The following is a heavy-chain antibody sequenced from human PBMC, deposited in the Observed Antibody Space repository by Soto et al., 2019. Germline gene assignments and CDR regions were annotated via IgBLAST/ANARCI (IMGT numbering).Heavy chain of an antibody. CDR3: AREYYYDSSGTSEGDY. D-gene: IGHD3-22*01. J-gene: IGHJ4*02. CDR2: ISSSSSYI. Sequence: GGSLRLSCAASGFTFSSYSMNWVRQAPGKGLEWVSSISSSSSYIYYADSVKGRFTISRDNAKNSLYLQMNSLRAEDTAVYYCAREYYYDSSGTSEGDYWGQGTLVTVSS. V-gene: IGHV3-21*01. CDR1: GFTFSSYS.